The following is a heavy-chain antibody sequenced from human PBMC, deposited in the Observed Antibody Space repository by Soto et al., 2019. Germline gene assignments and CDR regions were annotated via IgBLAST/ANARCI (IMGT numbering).Heavy chain of an antibody. CDR2: IGTAGDT. J-gene: IGHJ4*02. Sequence: EVQLVESGGGLVQPGGSLRLSCAASGFTFSTYDMHWVRQVTGKGLEWVSVIGTAGDTYYPDSVRGRFTISRDNAKNSLYLQMNSLRAGDTAVYYCGRDGGHYGIDSWGQGTLVTVSS. D-gene: IGHD2-21*02. CDR1: GFTFSTYD. V-gene: IGHV3-13*01. CDR3: GRDGGHYGIDS.